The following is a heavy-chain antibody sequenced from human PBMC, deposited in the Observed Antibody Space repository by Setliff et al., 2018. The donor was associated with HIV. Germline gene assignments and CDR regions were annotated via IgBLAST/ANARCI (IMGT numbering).Heavy chain of an antibody. CDR3: ASQVVFWSGYYATPVYMGV. Sequence: ASETLSLNCVVYGGSFTNYYWSWIRQSPGKGLEWIGSVYYNGRTYYSPSLKRRATIAIDTSKNQFSLKLTSVTAADTAVYYCASQVVFWSGYYATPVYMGVWDRGTTVTVSS. CDR1: GGSFTNYY. J-gene: IGHJ6*03. CDR2: VYYNGRT. D-gene: IGHD3-3*01. V-gene: IGHV4-34*01.